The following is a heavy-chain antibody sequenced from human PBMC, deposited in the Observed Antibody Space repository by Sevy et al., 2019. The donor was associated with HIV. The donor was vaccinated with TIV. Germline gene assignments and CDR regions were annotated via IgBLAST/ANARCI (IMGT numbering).Heavy chain of an antibody. CDR2: LHYSGST. CDR3: ARGGVGYDFWSGRPDSWFDP. V-gene: IGHV4-61*01. CDR1: GGSVSSGNFY. Sequence: SETLSLTCTVSGGSVSSGNFYWTWIRQPPGKTLEWIGYLHYSGSTDYNPSLKSRVTISVDTSKNLFSLKLSAVTAADTAVYYCARGGVGYDFWSGRPDSWFDPWGQGTLVTVSS. J-gene: IGHJ5*02. D-gene: IGHD3-3*01.